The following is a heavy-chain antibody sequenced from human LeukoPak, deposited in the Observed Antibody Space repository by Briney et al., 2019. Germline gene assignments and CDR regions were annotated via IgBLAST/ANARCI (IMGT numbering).Heavy chain of an antibody. D-gene: IGHD6-6*01. CDR1: GVSISSYY. J-gene: IGHJ4*02. CDR3: ARGDSSSPCYIDY. V-gene: IGHV4-59*01. Sequence: SETLSLTCTVSGVSISSYYWSWIRQPPGKGLEWIGYIYYSGSTNYNPSLKSRVTISLDTSKNQFSLKLSSVTAAGTAVYYCARGDSSSPCYIDYWGQGILVTVSS. CDR2: IYYSGST.